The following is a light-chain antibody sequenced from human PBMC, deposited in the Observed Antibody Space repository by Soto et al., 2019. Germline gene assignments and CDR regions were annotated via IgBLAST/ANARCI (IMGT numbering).Light chain of an antibody. CDR3: CSYAGSSTFDWV. J-gene: IGLJ3*02. CDR1: SSDVGSYNL. CDR2: EGS. Sequence: QSALTQPASVSGSPGQSITISCTGTSSDVGSYNLVSWYQQHPGKAPKLMIYEGSKRPSGVSNRFSGSKSGNTASLTISGLQAEDEDDYYCCSYAGSSTFDWVFGGGTQLTVL. V-gene: IGLV2-23*03.